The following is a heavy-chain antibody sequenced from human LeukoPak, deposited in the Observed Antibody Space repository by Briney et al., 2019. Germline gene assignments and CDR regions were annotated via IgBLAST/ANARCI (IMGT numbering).Heavy chain of an antibody. CDR1: GFTFSSYA. CDR3: AKVMYYYDSSGLDY. Sequence: GGSLRLSCAASGFTFSSYAMSWVRQAPGKGLEWVSAISGSGGSTYYADSVKGRFTISRDNFKNTLYLQMNSLRAEDTAVYYCAKVMYYYDSSGLDYWGQGTLVTVSS. V-gene: IGHV3-23*01. CDR2: ISGSGGST. J-gene: IGHJ4*02. D-gene: IGHD3-22*01.